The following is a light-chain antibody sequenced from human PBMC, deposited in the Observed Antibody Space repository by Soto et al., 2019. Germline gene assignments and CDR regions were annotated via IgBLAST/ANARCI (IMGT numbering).Light chain of an antibody. Sequence: DVVMTQSPLSLPVTLGQPASISCTSSQSLVYSDGNTYLSWFRQRPGQSPRRLIYEVSNRDSGVPDRFSGSGSGTDFTLKISRVEAEDVGVYYCMQGRHWPPKFGQGTKVEIK. J-gene: IGKJ1*01. V-gene: IGKV2-30*01. CDR3: MQGRHWPPK. CDR2: EVS. CDR1: QSLVYSDGNTY.